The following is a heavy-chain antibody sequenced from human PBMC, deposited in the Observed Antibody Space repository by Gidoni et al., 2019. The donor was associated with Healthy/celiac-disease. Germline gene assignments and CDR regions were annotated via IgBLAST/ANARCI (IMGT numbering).Heavy chain of an antibody. CDR1: GGPLSIYY. V-gene: IGHV4-59*01. CDR2: IYYSGST. Sequence: QVQLQESGPGLVKPSETLSLTCTGSGGPLSIYYWSWIRQTPGKGLEWIGYIYYSGSTNYNPSLKSRVTISVDTSKNQFSLKLSSVTAADTAVYYCARRVVVPAAIKDAFDIWGQGTMVTVSS. CDR3: ARRVVVPAAIKDAFDI. D-gene: IGHD2-2*01. J-gene: IGHJ3*02.